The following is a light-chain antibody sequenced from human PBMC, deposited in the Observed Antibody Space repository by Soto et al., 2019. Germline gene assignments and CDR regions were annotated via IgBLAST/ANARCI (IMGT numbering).Light chain of an antibody. Sequence: DIQMTQSPSTLSASLGDRVTITCRASQSISSWLAWYQQKPGKAPKLLIYDASSLESGVPSRFSGSGSGTEFTLTISSLQPDDFATYYCQKYNSRWTFGQGTKLEIK. CDR1: QSISSW. J-gene: IGKJ2*02. V-gene: IGKV1-5*01. CDR3: QKYNSRWT. CDR2: DAS.